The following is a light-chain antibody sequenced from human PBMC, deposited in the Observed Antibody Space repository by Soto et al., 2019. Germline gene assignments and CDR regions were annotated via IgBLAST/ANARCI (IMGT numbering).Light chain of an antibody. CDR3: CSYADGSIYV. Sequence: QSALTQPASVSGSPGQSISISCSGTSRDIGAYNYVSWYLQHPGKAPKLMIYEVVNRPSGVSNRLSGSKSGNTASLTISGLQAEDEADYYCCSYADGSIYVFGTGTKVTVL. V-gene: IGLV2-14*01. CDR2: EVV. CDR1: SRDIGAYNY. J-gene: IGLJ1*01.